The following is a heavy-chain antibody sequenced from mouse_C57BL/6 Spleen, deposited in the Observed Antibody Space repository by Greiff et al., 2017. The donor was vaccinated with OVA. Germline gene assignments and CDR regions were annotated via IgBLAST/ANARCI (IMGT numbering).Heavy chain of an antibody. Sequence: VQLQQPGAELVKPGASVKLSCKASGYTFTSYWMQWVKQRPGQGLEWIGEIDPSDSYTNYNQKFKGKATLTVDTSSSTAYMQLSSLTSEDSAVYYCVYDGYYVGWGQGTLVTVSA. V-gene: IGHV1-50*01. J-gene: IGHJ3*02. CDR2: IDPSDSYT. CDR3: VYDGYYVG. CDR1: GYTFTSYW. D-gene: IGHD2-3*01.